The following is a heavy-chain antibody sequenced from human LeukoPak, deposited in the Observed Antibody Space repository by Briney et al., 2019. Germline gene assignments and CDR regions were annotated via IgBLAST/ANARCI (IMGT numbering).Heavy chain of an antibody. J-gene: IGHJ4*02. D-gene: IGHD1-26*01. CDR1: GFTFSSYR. CDR2: ISSSSNTI. CDR3: ARDSGSYFFYFDY. Sequence: GGSLRLSCAASGFTFSSYRMNWVRQAPGKGLEWVSYISSSSNTIYYADSVKGRFTISRDNAKNSLYLQMNSLRAEDTAVYYCARDSGSYFFYFDYWGQGTLVTVSS. V-gene: IGHV3-48*04.